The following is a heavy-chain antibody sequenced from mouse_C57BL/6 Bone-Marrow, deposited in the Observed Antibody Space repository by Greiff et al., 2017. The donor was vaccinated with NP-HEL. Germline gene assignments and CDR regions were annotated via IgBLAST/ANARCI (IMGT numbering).Heavy chain of an antibody. CDR1: GFTFSSYA. V-gene: IGHV5-9-1*02. D-gene: IGHD4-1*01. J-gene: IGHJ2*01. CDR2: ISSGGDYI. Sequence: EVHLVESGEGLVKPGGSLKLSCAASGFTFSSYAMSWVRQTPEKRLEWVAYISSGGDYIYYADTVKGRFTISRDNARNTLYLQMSSLKSEDTAMYYCTRDRGWDVFDYWGQGTTLTVSS. CDR3: TRDRGWDVFDY.